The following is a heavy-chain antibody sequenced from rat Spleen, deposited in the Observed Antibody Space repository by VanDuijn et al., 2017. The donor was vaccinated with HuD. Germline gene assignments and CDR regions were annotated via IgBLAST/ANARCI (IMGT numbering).Heavy chain of an antibody. CDR2: ISSGGNT. J-gene: IGHJ2*01. D-gene: IGHD1-10*01. CDR1: GFSLTSND. V-gene: IGHV2S12*01. CDR3: TRRGIITTTFDH. Sequence: QVQLKESGPGLVQPSQTLSLTCTVSGFSLTSNDVSWVRQPPGKGLEWIASISSGGNTYYNSALKSRLSISRDTSKSQVFLKMNSLQTDDTAIYFCTRRGIITTTFDHWGQGVMVTVSS.